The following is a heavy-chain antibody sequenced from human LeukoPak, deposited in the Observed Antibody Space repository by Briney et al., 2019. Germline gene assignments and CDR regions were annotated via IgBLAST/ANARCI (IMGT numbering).Heavy chain of an antibody. D-gene: IGHD3-22*01. V-gene: IGHV3-9*01. Sequence: GGSLRLSCAASGFTFDDYAMHWVRQAPGKGLEWVSGISWNSGSIGYADSVKGRFTISRDKAKNSLYLQMNSLRAEDTALYYCAKAAYSMIVKIAFDIWGQGTMVTVSS. CDR3: AKAAYSMIVKIAFDI. CDR2: ISWNSGSI. J-gene: IGHJ3*02. CDR1: GFTFDDYA.